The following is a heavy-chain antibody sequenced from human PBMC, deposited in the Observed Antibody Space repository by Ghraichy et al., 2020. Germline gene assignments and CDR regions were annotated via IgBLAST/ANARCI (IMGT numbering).Heavy chain of an antibody. CDR2: IFDTETT. V-gene: IGHV4-4*02. CDR3: AGIYNDY. J-gene: IGHJ4*02. Sequence: SETLSLTCTVSGVSISSSNWWSCVRQPPGKGLEWIGEIFDTETTNYNPSLKSRVTISGDKSKNQFSLKLNSVTAADSAMYYCAGIYNDYWGQGTLVTVSS. CDR1: GVSISSSNW. D-gene: IGHD1-1*01.